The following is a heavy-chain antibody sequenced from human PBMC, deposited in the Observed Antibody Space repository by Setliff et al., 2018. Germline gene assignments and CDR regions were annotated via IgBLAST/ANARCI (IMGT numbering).Heavy chain of an antibody. Sequence: LRLSCAASGFTFSDYWMSWVRQAPGKGLEWVANIKQDGSEKYYVDSVKGQFTISRDNAKNSLYLQMNNLRIEDTAVYYCFGAGTCSYWGQGTLVTVSS. V-gene: IGHV3-7*01. CDR2: IKQDGSEK. J-gene: IGHJ4*02. CDR3: FGAGTCSY. D-gene: IGHD3-10*01. CDR1: GFTFSDYW.